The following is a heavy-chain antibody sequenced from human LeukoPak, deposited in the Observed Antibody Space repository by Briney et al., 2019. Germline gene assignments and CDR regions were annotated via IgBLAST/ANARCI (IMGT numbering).Heavy chain of an antibody. Sequence: ASVKVSCKASGYTFSGYYLHWVRQAPGQGLEWLGRINPYSGGTNYGQKFHDRVTLTRDTSITTAYMELSSLRSDDTAVYYCARGDSKYWGQGTLVTVSS. J-gene: IGHJ4*02. CDR2: INPYSGGT. D-gene: IGHD2-21*01. V-gene: IGHV1-2*06. CDR1: GYTFSGYY. CDR3: ARGDSKY.